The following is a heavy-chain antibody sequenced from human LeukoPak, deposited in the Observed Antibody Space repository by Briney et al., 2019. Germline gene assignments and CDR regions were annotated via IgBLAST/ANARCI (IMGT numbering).Heavy chain of an antibody. CDR1: GGSISSSSYY. V-gene: IGHV4-61*02. J-gene: IGHJ4*01. Sequence: SETLSLTCTVSGGSISSSSYYWGWIRQPAGKGLEWIGRIYTSGSTNCNPSLKSRVTMSVDTSKNQFSLKLSSVTAADTAVYYCARGPYPDYWGHGTLVTVSS. CDR3: ARGPYPDY. CDR2: IYTSGST.